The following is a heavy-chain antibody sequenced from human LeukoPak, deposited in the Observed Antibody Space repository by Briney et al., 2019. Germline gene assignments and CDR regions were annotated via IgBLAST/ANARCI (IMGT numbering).Heavy chain of an antibody. CDR3: ARDGVGATKRGAFDY. D-gene: IGHD1-26*01. CDR1: GGTFSSYA. Sequence: ASVKVSCKASGGTFSSYAISWVRQAPGQGLEWMGVIIPIFDTANYAQKFQGRVTITADESTSTAYMELSSLKSEDTAVYYCARDGVGATKRGAFDYWGQGTLVTVSS. J-gene: IGHJ4*02. CDR2: IIPIFDTA. V-gene: IGHV1-69*13.